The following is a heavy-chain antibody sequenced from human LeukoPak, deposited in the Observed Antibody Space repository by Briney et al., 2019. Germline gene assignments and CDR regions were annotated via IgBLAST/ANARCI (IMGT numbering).Heavy chain of an antibody. CDR3: AQYYYDSSGSYPLDY. J-gene: IGHJ4*02. CDR1: GFNFKYVW. Sequence: GGSLRLSCAASGFNFKYVWMNWVRQVPGKGLEWVSAISGSGGSTYYADSVKGRFTISRDNSKNTLYLQMNSLRAEDTAVYYCAQYYYDSSGSYPLDYWGQGTLVTVSS. CDR2: ISGSGGST. D-gene: IGHD3-22*01. V-gene: IGHV3-23*01.